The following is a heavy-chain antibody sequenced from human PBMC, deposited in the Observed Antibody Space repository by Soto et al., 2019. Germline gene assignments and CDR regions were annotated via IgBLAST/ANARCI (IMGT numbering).Heavy chain of an antibody. Sequence: GGYLRLSCAASGFTFSSYDMPWVRQATGKGLEWVSAIGTDGDTYYPGSVKGRFTISRENAKNSLYLQMNSLRAGDTAVYYCARVAAGTFDYWGQGTMVTVSS. CDR3: ARVAAGTFDY. V-gene: IGHV3-13*01. D-gene: IGHD6-13*01. CDR1: GFTFSSYD. CDR2: IGTDGDT. J-gene: IGHJ4*02.